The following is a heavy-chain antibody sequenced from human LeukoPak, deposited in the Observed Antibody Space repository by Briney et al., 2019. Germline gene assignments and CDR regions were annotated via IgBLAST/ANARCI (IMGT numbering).Heavy chain of an antibody. CDR1: GGSISSSSSY. Sequence: SETLSLTCTVSGGSISSSSSYWGWIRQPRGKGRECIGNIYYIVSTYYNPSLKSRVTISVDTSRNQFSLKLSSVTAADTAVYYCARLGGTYDAFDIWGQGTMVTVSS. D-gene: IGHD1-26*01. CDR2: IYYIVST. CDR3: ARLGGTYDAFDI. J-gene: IGHJ3*02. V-gene: IGHV4-39*01.